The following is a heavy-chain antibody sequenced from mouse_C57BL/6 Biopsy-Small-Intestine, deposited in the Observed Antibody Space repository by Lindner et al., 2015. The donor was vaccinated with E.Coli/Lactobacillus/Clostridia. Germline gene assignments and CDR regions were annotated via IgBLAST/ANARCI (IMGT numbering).Heavy chain of an antibody. CDR2: ISSGSSTI. CDR1: RFTFSDYG. CDR3: ARRRIYYGNYVWFAY. D-gene: IGHD2-1*01. Sequence: VQLQESGGGLVKPGGSLKLSCAASRFTFSDYGMHWVRQAPEKGLERVAYISSGSSTIYYADTVKGRFTISRDNAKNTLFLQMTSLRSEDTAMYYCARRRIYYGNYVWFAYWGQGTLVTVSA. J-gene: IGHJ3*01. V-gene: IGHV5-17*01.